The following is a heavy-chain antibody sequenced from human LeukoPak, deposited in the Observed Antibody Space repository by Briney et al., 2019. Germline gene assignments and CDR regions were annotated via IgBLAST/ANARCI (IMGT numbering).Heavy chain of an antibody. D-gene: IGHD3-10*01. CDR3: AVWFGDLYA. CDR1: GYSFTNYW. CDR2: IYPGNSDI. V-gene: IGHV5-51*01. Sequence: GESLKISCVASGYSFTNYWIGWVRQMPGKGLEWMGIIYPGNSDIRISPSFQGQVTISADKSTTTADLQWSSLKASDTAMYYCAVWFGDLYAWGQGTLVTVSS. J-gene: IGHJ5*02.